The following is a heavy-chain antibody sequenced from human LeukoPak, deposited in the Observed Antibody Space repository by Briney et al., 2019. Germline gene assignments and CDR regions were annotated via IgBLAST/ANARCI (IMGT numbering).Heavy chain of an antibody. CDR1: GFTFSNYW. Sequence: GGSLRLSCAGSGFTFSNYWMSWVRQAPGKGLEWVANIKQDGSEKNYVDSVKGRFTNSRDNTKNSLYLQMNSLRADDTAVYYCARRTAMVTVYYYYYMDVWGKGTTVTVSS. CDR3: ARRTAMVTVYYYYYMDV. J-gene: IGHJ6*03. CDR2: IKQDGSEK. V-gene: IGHV3-7*01. D-gene: IGHD5-18*01.